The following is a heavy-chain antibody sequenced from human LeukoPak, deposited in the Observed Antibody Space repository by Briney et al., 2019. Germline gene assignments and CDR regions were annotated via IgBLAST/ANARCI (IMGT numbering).Heavy chain of an antibody. V-gene: IGHV1-3*01. CDR2: INAGNGNT. Sequence: ASVKVSCKASGYTFTSYAMHWVRQAPGQRLEWMGWINAGNGNTKYSQKFQGRVTITRDTSASTAYMELSSLRSEDTAVYYCARGGYCSSTSCPQPFDPWGQGTLVTVSS. CDR3: ARGGYCSSTSCPQPFDP. J-gene: IGHJ5*02. D-gene: IGHD2-2*01. CDR1: GYTFTSYA.